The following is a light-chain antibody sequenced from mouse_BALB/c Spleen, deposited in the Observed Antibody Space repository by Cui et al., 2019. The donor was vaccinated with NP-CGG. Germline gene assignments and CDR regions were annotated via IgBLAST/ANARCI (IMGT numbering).Light chain of an antibody. CDR2: GTN. CDR1: TGTFTTSNY. J-gene: IGLJ1*01. V-gene: IGLV1*01. CDR3: ALWYSNHWV. Sequence: QAVVTQEPALTTSPGETVTLTLLSSTGTFTTSNYANWVQEKPDHLFTGLIGGTNNRVPGVPARFSGSLIGDKAALTITGAQTEDEAIYFCALWYSNHWVFGGGTKLTVL.